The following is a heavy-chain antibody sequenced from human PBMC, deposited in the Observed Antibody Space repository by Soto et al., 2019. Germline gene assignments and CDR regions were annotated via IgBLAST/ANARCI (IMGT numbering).Heavy chain of an antibody. CDR3: ASFPQTAIVGAAYFDY. J-gene: IGHJ4*02. CDR2: VIPILGIA. D-gene: IGHD1-26*01. Sequence: QVQLVQSGAEVKKPGSSVKVSCKASGGTFSSYIISWVRQAPGQGLEWRGRVIPILGIANYPQKSQGRVPLTAAKPTSTAYMELSSLRSEDTALYYSASFPQTAIVGAAYFDYWGQGTLVTVSS. V-gene: IGHV1-69*02. CDR1: GGTFSSYI.